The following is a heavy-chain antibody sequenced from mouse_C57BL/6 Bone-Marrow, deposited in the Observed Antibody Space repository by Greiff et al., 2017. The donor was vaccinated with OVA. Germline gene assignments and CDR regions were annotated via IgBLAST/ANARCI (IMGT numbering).Heavy chain of an antibody. D-gene: IGHD1-1*01. CDR1: GFNIKDDY. V-gene: IGHV14-4*01. CDR2: IDPENGDT. Sequence: EVQLQESGAELVRPGASVKLSCTASGFNIKDDYMHWVQQRPEQGLEWIGWIDPENGDTEYASKFQGKATITADTSSNTAYLQLSSLTSEDTAVYYCTTRITTVVDYYFDYSGQGTTLTVSS. CDR3: TTRITTVVDYYFDY. J-gene: IGHJ2*01.